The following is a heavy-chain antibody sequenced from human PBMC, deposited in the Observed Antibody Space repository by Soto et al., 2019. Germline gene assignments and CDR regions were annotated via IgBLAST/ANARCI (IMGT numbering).Heavy chain of an antibody. CDR1: GFKFNTYG. D-gene: IGHD1-7*01. Sequence: QVQLVESGGGVVQPGRSLRLSCAASGFKFNTYGMHWVRQAPGKGLEWVAVIWYDGSNEKYADSVKGRFTISRDNSKSTLYLQMNSLRADDTAVYYCARRLELPEFWGQGPLVTVSS. J-gene: IGHJ4*01. V-gene: IGHV3-33*01. CDR3: ARRLELPEF. CDR2: IWYDGSNE.